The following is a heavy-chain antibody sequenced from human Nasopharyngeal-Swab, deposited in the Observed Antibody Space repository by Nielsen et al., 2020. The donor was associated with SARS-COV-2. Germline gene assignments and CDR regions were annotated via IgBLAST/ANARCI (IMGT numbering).Heavy chain of an antibody. Sequence: GGSLRLSCAASGFTFSSYAMHWVRQAPGKGLEWVAVISYDGSNKYYADSVKGRFTISRDNSKNTLYLQMNSLRAKDTAVYYCARDRRRPGVDSSGYYASIGYWGQGTLVTVSS. CDR3: ARDRRRPGVDSSGYYASIGY. CDR1: GFTFSSYA. J-gene: IGHJ4*02. CDR2: ISYDGSNK. V-gene: IGHV3-30-3*01. D-gene: IGHD3-22*01.